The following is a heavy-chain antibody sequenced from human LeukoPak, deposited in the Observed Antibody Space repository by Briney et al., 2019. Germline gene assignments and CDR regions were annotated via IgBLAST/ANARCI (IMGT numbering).Heavy chain of an antibody. CDR2: ISYDGSNK. D-gene: IGHD3-22*01. V-gene: IGHV3-30*18. CDR1: GFTFSSYG. CDR3: AKDRGYYYDSSDY. J-gene: IGHJ4*02. Sequence: PGGSLRLSCAASGFTFSSYGMPWVRQAPGKGLEWVAVISYDGSNKYYADSVKGRFTISRDNSKNTLYLQMNSLRAEDTAVYYCAKDRGYYYDSSDYWGQGTLVTVSS.